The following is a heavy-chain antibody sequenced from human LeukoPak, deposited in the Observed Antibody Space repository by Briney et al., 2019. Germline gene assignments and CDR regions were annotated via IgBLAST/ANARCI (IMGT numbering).Heavy chain of an antibody. CDR2: IKQDGSEK. CDR3: ARGGYCSGGSCYSYYYGMDV. Sequence: GGSLRLSCAASGFTFSSYWMSWVRQAPGKGLEWGANIKQDGSEKYYVDSVKGQFTISRDNAKNSLYLQMNSLRAEDTAVYYCARGGYCSGGSCYSYYYGMDVWGQGTTVTVSS. CDR1: GFTFSSYW. J-gene: IGHJ6*02. V-gene: IGHV3-7*01. D-gene: IGHD2-15*01.